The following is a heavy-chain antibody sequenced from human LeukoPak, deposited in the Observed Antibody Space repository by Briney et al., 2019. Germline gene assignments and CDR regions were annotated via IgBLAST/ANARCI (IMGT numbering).Heavy chain of an antibody. CDR1: EFTFSSYW. D-gene: IGHD3-22*01. CDR2: IKQDGSEK. CDR3: ARAETPKRTRIVVVSYYYMDV. Sequence: HPGGSLRLSCAASEFTFSSYWMSWVRLAPGKGLEWVANIKQDGSEKYYVDSVKGRFTISRDNAKNSLYLQMNSLRAEDTAVYYCARAETPKRTRIVVVSYYYMDVWGKGTTVTVSS. J-gene: IGHJ6*03. V-gene: IGHV3-7*01.